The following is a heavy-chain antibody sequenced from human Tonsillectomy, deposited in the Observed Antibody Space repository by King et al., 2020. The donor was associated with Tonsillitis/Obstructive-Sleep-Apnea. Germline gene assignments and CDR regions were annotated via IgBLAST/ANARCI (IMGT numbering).Heavy chain of an antibody. D-gene: IGHD4-17*01. CDR2: INPNSGGT. CDR3: GRDGGXGXYGXYXXXXXXX. CDR1: GYTFTGYY. V-gene: IGHV1-2*06. J-gene: IGHJ4*02. Sequence: QLVQSGAEVKKPGASVKVSCKASGYTFTGYYMHWVRQAPGQGLEWMGRINPNSGGTNYARKFQGRVTMTRDTSISTAYMELRRLRSDDTAVYYCGRDGGXGXYGXYXXXXXXXXGXGTLVTVSS.